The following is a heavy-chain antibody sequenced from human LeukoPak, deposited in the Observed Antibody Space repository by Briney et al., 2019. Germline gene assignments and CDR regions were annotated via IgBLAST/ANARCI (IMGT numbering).Heavy chain of an antibody. J-gene: IGHJ5*02. CDR1: GFTLSSYS. Sequence: PGGSLRLSCAASGFTLSSYSMNWVRQAPGKGLEGVSSISSSSSYIYYADSVKGRFTISRDNAKNSLYLQMNSLRAEDTAVYYCARDFIRYFDWLPPIYNWFDPWGQGTLVTVS. CDR2: ISSSSSYI. D-gene: IGHD3-9*01. CDR3: ARDFIRYFDWLPPIYNWFDP. V-gene: IGHV3-21*01.